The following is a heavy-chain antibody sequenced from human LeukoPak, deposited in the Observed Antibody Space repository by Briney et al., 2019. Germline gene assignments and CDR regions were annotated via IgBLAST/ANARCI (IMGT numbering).Heavy chain of an antibody. CDR2: ISSSNIRT. CDR1: GFTFSSYA. Sequence: PGGSLRLSCAASGFTFSSYAMNWVGLAPGKGLEWISYISSSNIRTYYADSVRGRFTISRDNARNSLYLQMNSLTDDDTAVYYCAREGIASCGGSCYSTLGYWGQGTLVTVSS. V-gene: IGHV3-48*02. J-gene: IGHJ4*02. CDR3: AREGIASCGGSCYSTLGY. D-gene: IGHD2-21*01.